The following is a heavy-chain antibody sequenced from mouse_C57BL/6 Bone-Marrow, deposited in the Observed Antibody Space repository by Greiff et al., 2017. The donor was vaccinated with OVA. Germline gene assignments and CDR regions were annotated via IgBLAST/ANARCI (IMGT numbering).Heavy chain of an antibody. V-gene: IGHV10-1*01. Sequence: DVKLVESGGGLVQPKGSLKLSCAASGFSFNTYAMNWVRQAPGKGLEWVARIRSKSNNYATYYADSVKDRFTISRDDSESMLYLQMNNLKTEDTAMYYCVTSCGSRYFDVWGTGTTVTVSS. CDR3: VTSCGSRYFDV. J-gene: IGHJ1*03. CDR1: GFSFNTYA. D-gene: IGHD1-1*01. CDR2: IRSKSNNYAT.